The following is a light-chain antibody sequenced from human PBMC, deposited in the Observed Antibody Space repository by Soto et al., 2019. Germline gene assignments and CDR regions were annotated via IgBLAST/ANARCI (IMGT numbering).Light chain of an antibody. V-gene: IGKV1-5*03. CDR1: QSISSW. Sequence: DIQMTQSPSTLSASVGDRVTITCRASQSISSWLAWYQHKPGKAPKLLIYKASSLESGVPSRFSGSGSGTEFTITISSLQPDDFATYYCPQDNSYSPTFGPGTKVDLK. CDR2: KAS. J-gene: IGKJ3*01. CDR3: PQDNSYSPT.